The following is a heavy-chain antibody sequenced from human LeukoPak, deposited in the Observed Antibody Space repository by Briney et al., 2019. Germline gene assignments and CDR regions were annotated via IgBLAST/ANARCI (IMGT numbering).Heavy chain of an antibody. D-gene: IGHD6-6*01. CDR1: GGTFSSYA. Sequence: ASVKVSCKASGGTFSSYAISWVRQAPGQGLEWMGGIIPIFGTANYAQKFQGRVTITADESTSTAYMELSSLRSEDTAVYYCARARQLSIAARLGWYFDLWGRGTLVTVSS. CDR2: IIPIFGTA. V-gene: IGHV1-69*13. J-gene: IGHJ2*01. CDR3: ARARQLSIAARLGWYFDL.